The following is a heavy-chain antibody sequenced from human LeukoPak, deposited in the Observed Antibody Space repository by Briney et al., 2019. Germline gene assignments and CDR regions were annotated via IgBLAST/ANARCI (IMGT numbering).Heavy chain of an antibody. V-gene: IGHV4-4*07. CDR1: GGSISSYY. D-gene: IGHD3-10*01. CDR3: ARGGLLWFGEGDNWFDP. J-gene: IGHJ5*02. CDR2: IYTSGCT. Sequence: PSETLSLTCTVSGGSISSYYWSWIRQPAGKGLEWIGRIYTSGCTNYNPSLKSRVTMSVDTSKNQFSLKLSSVTAADTAVYYCARGGLLWFGEGDNWFDPWGQGTLVTVSS.